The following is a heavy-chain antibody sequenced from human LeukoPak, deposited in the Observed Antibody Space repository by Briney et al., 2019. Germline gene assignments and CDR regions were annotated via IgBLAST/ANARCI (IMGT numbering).Heavy chain of an antibody. CDR3: AKDRGAPYYYYYMDV. CDR2: ISFSGGST. J-gene: IGHJ6*03. D-gene: IGHD3-10*01. Sequence: PGXGXXWXSXISFSGGSTYYADSVKGRFTISRDSSKNTLYLQMNSLRAEDTAVYYRAKDRGAPYYYYYMDVWGKGTTVTVSS. V-gene: IGHV3-23*01.